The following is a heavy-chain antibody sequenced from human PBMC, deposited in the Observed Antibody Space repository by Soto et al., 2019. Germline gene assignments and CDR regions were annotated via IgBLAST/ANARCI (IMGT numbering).Heavy chain of an antibody. D-gene: IGHD3-16*01. J-gene: IGHJ4*02. Sequence: GRSLRLSCTGSGFTFSTHAISWFRLAPGRGLEWVGLIRSKAFGGTTEYAAAVRGRFTISRDDFKSIVYLQVGSLYKEDTAVYFFSAIRGGGNWYDGHHPAFWGRGVLVTVSS. CDR2: IRSKAFGGTT. CDR3: SAIRGGGNWYDGHHPAF. V-gene: IGHV3-49*03. CDR1: GFTFSTHA.